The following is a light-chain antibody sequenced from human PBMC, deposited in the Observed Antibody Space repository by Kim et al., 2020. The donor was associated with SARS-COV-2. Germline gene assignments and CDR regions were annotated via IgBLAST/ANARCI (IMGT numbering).Light chain of an antibody. Sequence: VSPGERATPSCRASQSVSSNLAWYQQKPGQAPRLLIYGASTRATGIPARFSGSGSGTEFTLTISSLQSEDFAVYYCQQYNIWPITFGQGTRLEIK. CDR1: QSVSSN. CDR2: GAS. V-gene: IGKV3-15*01. J-gene: IGKJ5*01. CDR3: QQYNIWPIT.